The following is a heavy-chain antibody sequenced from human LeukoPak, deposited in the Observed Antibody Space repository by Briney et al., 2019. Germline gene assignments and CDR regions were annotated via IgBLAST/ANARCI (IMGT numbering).Heavy chain of an antibody. CDR2: INHSGST. CDR3: ARGALRYCTNGVCYKGAFDI. J-gene: IGHJ3*02. CDR1: GVSSGSSY. D-gene: IGHD2-8*01. V-gene: IGHV4-34*01. Sequence: SETLSLTCTVSGVSSGSSYWSWIRQPPGKGLEWIGEINHSGSTNYNPSLKSRVTISVDTSKNQFSLKLSSVTAADTAVYYCARGALRYCTNGVCYKGAFDIWGQGTMVTVSS.